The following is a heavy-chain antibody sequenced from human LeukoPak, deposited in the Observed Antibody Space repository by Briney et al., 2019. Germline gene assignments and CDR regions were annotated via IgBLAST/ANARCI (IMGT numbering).Heavy chain of an antibody. CDR2: IYHSGST. CDR1: GGSMSSYY. Sequence: KSSETLSLTCSVSGGSMSSYYWSWIRQSPGKGLEWIGYIYHSGSTDYNSSLKSRVTISEDTSKNQFSLKLSSVTAADTAVYYCARIQGSGYYRKAIRDKSFDYWGQGTLVTVSS. CDR3: ARIQGSGYYRKAIRDKSFDY. J-gene: IGHJ4*02. D-gene: IGHD3-22*01. V-gene: IGHV4-59*12.